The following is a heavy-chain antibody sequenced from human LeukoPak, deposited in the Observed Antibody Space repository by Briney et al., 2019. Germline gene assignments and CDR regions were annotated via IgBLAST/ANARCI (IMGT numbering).Heavy chain of an antibody. V-gene: IGHV3-48*01. CDR1: GFTFSSYS. D-gene: IGHD2-2*01. CDR3: AREVPAAILVYYYYMDV. Sequence: PGGSLRLPCAASGFTFSSYSMNWVRQAPGKGLEWVSYISSSSSTIYYADSVKGRFTISRDNAKNSLYLQMNSLRAEDTAVYYCAREVPAAILVYYYYMDVWGKGTTVTVSS. J-gene: IGHJ6*03. CDR2: ISSSSSTI.